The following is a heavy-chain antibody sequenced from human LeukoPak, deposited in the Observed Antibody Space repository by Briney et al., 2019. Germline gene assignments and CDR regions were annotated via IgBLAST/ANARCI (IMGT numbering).Heavy chain of an antibody. J-gene: IGHJ4*02. CDR1: GFTFSSYG. Sequence: GGSLRLSCAASGFTFSSYGMHWVRQAPGKGLEWVAFIRYDGSNKYYADSVKGRFTISRDNSKNTLYLQMNSLRAEDTAVYYCAKDGSGSDYFYRRMDPYYFDYWGQGTLVTVSS. V-gene: IGHV3-30*02. D-gene: IGHD3-10*01. CDR2: IRYDGSNK. CDR3: AKDGSGSDYFYRRMDPYYFDY.